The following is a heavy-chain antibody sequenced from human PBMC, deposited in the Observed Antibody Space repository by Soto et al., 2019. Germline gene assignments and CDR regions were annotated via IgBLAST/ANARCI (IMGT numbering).Heavy chain of an antibody. V-gene: IGHV6-1*01. CDR1: GDSVSSNSSA. J-gene: IGHJ5*02. CDR2: TYYRSKWYK. CDR3: ARTVGWLDP. D-gene: IGHD1-26*01. Sequence: SQTLSLTCAISGDSVSSNSSAWNWIRHSPSRGLELLGRTYYRSKWYKEYAASVKSRITINPDTSKNQFSLQLNSVSPEDTAVYYCARTVGWLDPWGQGSLVNVSS.